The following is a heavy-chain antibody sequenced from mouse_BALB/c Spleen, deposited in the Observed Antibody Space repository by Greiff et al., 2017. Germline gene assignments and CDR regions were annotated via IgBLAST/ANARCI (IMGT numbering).Heavy chain of an antibody. CDR1: GFTFSSYA. D-gene: IGHD1-1*01. CDR3: ARDDYGLDY. V-gene: IGHV5-9-4*01. J-gene: IGHJ2*01. Sequence: EVKVVESGGGLVKPGGSLKLSCAASGFTFSSYAMSWVRQSPEKRLEWVAEISSGGSYTYYPDTVTGRFTISRDNAKNTLYLEMSSLRSEDTAMYYCARDDYGLDYWGQGTTLTVSS. CDR2: ISSGGSYT.